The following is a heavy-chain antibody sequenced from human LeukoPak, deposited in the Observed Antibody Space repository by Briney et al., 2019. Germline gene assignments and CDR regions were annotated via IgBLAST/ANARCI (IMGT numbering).Heavy chain of an antibody. CDR1: RGSISGFY. J-gene: IGHJ4*02. CDR3: ARNRASGTPYFDY. D-gene: IGHD3-10*01. CDR2: IYYSGSS. V-gene: IGHV4-59*08. Sequence: SETLSLTCTISRGSISGFYWSWIRQPPGKGLEWIGYIYYSGSSNYNPSLKSRVTISVDTSKDQFSLKLSSVTAADTAVYYCARNRASGTPYFDYWSQGLLVTVSA.